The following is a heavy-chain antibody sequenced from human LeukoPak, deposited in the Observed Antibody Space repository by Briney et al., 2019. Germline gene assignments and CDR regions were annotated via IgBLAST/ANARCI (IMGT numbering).Heavy chain of an antibody. CDR1: GFTFYDYA. D-gene: IGHD3-22*01. CDR2: INSDGSST. V-gene: IGHV3-74*01. J-gene: IGHJ4*02. CDR3: ARGNKYYYDSSGYYY. Sequence: TGGSLRLSCAASGFTFYDYAMHWVRHAPGKGLVWVSRINSDGSSTSYADSVKGRFTISRDNAKNTLYLQMNSLRAEDTAVYYCARGNKYYYDSSGYYYWGQGTLVTVSS.